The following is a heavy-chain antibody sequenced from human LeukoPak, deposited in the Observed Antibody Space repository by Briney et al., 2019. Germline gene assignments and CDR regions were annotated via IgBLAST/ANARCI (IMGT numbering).Heavy chain of an antibody. J-gene: IGHJ4*02. D-gene: IGHD3/OR15-3a*01. CDR1: GFTFSSYA. CDR2: ISSNGGST. CDR3: ARDWTLGY. Sequence: RGSLRLSCAASGFTFSSYAMHWVRQAPGKGLEYVSAISSNGGSTYYANSVKGRFTISRDNSKNTLYLQMGSLRAEDMAVYYCARDWTLGYWGQGTLVTVSS. V-gene: IGHV3-64*01.